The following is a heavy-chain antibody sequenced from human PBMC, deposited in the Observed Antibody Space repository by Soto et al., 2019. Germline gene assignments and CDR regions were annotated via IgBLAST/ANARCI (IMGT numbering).Heavy chain of an antibody. J-gene: IGHJ5*02. CDR1: GYAFNRYG. CDR2: ISAYNGNT. V-gene: IGHV1-18*04. Sequence: ASVKVSCKASGYAFNRYGLTWVRQAPGQGLEWMGWISAYNGNTNYAQNLQGRVTMTTDTSTSTAYMELRNLNSDDTAVYYCGRSYCSTSTCYSYWFDPWGQGTLVTVSS. D-gene: IGHD2-2*02. CDR3: GRSYCSTSTCYSYWFDP.